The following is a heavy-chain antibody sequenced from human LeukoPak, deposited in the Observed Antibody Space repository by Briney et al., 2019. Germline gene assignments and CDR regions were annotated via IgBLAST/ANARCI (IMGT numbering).Heavy chain of an antibody. J-gene: IGHJ4*02. Sequence: ASVKVSCKASGYTFTDYYMHWVRQAPGQGFEWMGWINPNDGDTNYAQKFQGRVTMTRDTSISTAHMEVSRLRPDDTAVYYCARANFLYCSSSTCLFGYWGQGTLVTVSS. D-gene: IGHD2-2*01. CDR2: INPNDGDT. CDR1: GYTFTDYY. CDR3: ARANFLYCSSSTCLFGY. V-gene: IGHV1-2*02.